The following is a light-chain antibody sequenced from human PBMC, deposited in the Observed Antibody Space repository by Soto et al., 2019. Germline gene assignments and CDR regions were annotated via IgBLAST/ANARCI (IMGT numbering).Light chain of an antibody. V-gene: IGLV2-23*02. CDR1: RSDVGGYHL. J-gene: IGLJ1*01. Sequence: QSALTQPASVSGSPGQSISISCTGSRSDVGGYHLVSWYQHHPGKAPKLMIFEVSKRPSGVSNRFSASKSGNTASLTISGLQAEDEADYYCCSYAGSDTYVFGTGTQLTVL. CDR3: CSYAGSDTYV. CDR2: EVS.